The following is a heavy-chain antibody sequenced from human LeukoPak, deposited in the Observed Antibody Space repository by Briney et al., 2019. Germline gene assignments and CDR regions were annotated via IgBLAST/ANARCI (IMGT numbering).Heavy chain of an antibody. J-gene: IGHJ4*02. D-gene: IGHD4-23*01. V-gene: IGHV4-59*01. CDR3: ARIEDYGGNSVNY. CDR1: GGSISSYY. CDR2: IYYSGST. Sequence: PSETLSLTCTVSGGSISSYYWRWIRQPQGKGPEWIGYIYYSGSTNYNPSLKSRVTISVDTSKNQFSLKLSSVTAADTAVYYCARIEDYGGNSVNYWGQGTLVTVPS.